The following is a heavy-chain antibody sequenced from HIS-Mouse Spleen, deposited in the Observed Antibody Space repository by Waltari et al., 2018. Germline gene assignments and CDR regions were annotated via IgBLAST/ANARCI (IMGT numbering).Heavy chain of an antibody. Sequence: QLQLQESGPGLVKPSETLSLTCTVSGGSLSSSSYYWGWIRQPPGKGLEWIGSIYYSGSTYYNPSLKSRVTISVDTSKNQFSLKLSSVTAADTAVYYCATYTPTGDRDDAFDIWGQGTMVTVSS. D-gene: IGHD7-27*01. CDR1: GGSLSSSSYY. J-gene: IGHJ3*02. CDR2: IYYSGST. CDR3: ATYTPTGDRDDAFDI. V-gene: IGHV4-39*07.